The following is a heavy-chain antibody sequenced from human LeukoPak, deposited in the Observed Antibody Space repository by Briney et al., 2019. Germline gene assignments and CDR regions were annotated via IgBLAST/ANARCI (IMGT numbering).Heavy chain of an antibody. V-gene: IGHV3-30*18. D-gene: IGHD2-2*01. J-gene: IGHJ6*02. CDR1: GFTFSSYG. CDR3: AKDPHCSSTSCYLYYYYYGMDV. Sequence: GGSLRLSCAASGFTFSSYGMHWVRQAPGKGLEWVAVISYDGSNKYYADSVKGRFTISGDNSKNTLYLQMNSPRAEDTAVYYCAKDPHCSSTSCYLYYYYYGMDVWGQGTTVTVSS. CDR2: ISYDGSNK.